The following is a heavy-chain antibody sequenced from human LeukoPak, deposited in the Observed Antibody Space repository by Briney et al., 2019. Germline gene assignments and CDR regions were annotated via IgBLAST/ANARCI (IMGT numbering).Heavy chain of an antibody. D-gene: IGHD4-23*01. CDR2: IYYSGST. J-gene: IGHJ4*02. CDR3: ARGTTVVTGDY. CDR1: GGSISSSSYY. V-gene: IGHV4-39*01. Sequence: SETLSLTCTVSGGSISSSSYYWGWIRQPPGKGLEWIGSIYYSGSTYYNPSLKSRVTISVDTSKNQFSLKLSSVTAADTAVYYCARGTTVVTGDYWGQGTLVTVSS.